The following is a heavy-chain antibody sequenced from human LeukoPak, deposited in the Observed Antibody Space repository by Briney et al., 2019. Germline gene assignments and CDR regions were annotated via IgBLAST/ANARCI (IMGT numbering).Heavy chain of an antibody. CDR1: GGTFSSYA. V-gene: IGHV1-69*04. J-gene: IGHJ4*02. Sequence: SVKVSFKASGGTFSSYAISWVRQAAGQGLEWMGRIIPILGITNYAQKFQGRVTITADKSTSTAYMELSSLRSEDTAVYYFASREYDNSNYYLYYFDYWGQGTLVTVSS. CDR2: IIPILGIT. D-gene: IGHD3-22*01. CDR3: ASREYDNSNYYLYYFDY.